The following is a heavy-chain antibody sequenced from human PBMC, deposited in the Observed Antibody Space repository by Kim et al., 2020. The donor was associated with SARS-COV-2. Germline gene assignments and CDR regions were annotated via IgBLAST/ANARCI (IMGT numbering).Heavy chain of an antibody. V-gene: IGHV3-33*01. J-gene: IGHJ4*02. CDR3: ARDALLYGGSIDY. D-gene: IGHD5-12*01. Sequence: YYAESVEGRFTVSRDNSKNTLYLQMNNLRAEDTAVYYCARDALLYGGSIDYWGQGTLVTVSS.